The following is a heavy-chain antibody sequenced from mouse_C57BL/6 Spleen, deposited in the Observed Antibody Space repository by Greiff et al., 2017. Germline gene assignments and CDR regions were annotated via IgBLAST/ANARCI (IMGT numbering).Heavy chain of an antibody. CDR1: VYAFTNYL. D-gene: IGHD1-1*01. V-gene: IGHV1-54*01. CDR3: ARGGYGSSYVDYYDMDY. CDR2: INTGSGGT. Sequence: QVTLKVSGAELVRPGTSVKVSCKASVYAFTNYLIEWVKRRPGQGLAWIGVINTGSGGTNDNEKFKGKATVTADKSSSTAYMQLSSLTSEDSAVYFCARGGYGSSYVDYYDMDYWGQGTSVTVSS. J-gene: IGHJ4*01.